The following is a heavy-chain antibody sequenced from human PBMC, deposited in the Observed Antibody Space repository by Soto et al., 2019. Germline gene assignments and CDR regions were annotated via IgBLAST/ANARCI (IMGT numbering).Heavy chain of an antibody. D-gene: IGHD5-18*01. Sequence: SVTVSCNASGDPFISCPIIWVRQDPGQGLEWMGGIIPIFGTANYAQKFQGRVTITADEPTSTAYMELSSLRSEDTAVYYCASFPRGYSYGTFDYWGQGTLVTVSS. V-gene: IGHV1-69*01. CDR3: ASFPRGYSYGTFDY. CDR2: IIPIFGTA. J-gene: IGHJ4*02. CDR1: GDPFISCP.